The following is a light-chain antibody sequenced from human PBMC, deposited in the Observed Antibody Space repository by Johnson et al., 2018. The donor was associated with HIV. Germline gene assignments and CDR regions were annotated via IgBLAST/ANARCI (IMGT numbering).Light chain of an antibody. V-gene: IGLV1-51*01. J-gene: IGLJ1*01. Sequence: QSVLTQPPSVSAAPGQKVTISCSGGRSNIGYNYVSWYQQVPGTAPKLLIYDIDKRPSGIPDRFSGSKSGTSATLGITGLQTGDEADYYCGTWDTSLSARGVFGTGTKVTVL. CDR2: DID. CDR1: RSNIGYNY. CDR3: GTWDTSLSARGV.